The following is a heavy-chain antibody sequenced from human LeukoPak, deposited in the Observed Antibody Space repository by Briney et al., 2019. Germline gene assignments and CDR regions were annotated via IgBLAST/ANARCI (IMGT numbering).Heavy chain of an antibody. CDR3: ASAYCGGDCYPYGMDV. D-gene: IGHD2-21*02. Sequence: ASVKVSCKASGYSFVGYGITWVRQAPGQGLEWMAIVNPSGGDTTYAQKFQGRVTMTRDTSTTTVYMELSSLRSEDTAVYYCASAYCGGDCYPYGMDVWGQGTTVTVSS. CDR2: VNPSGGDT. V-gene: IGHV1-46*01. J-gene: IGHJ6*02. CDR1: GYSFVGYG.